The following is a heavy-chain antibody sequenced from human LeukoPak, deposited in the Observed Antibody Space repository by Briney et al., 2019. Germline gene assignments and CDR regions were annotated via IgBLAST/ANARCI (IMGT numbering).Heavy chain of an antibody. CDR3: AKDGIMHSNGPPEFDP. Sequence: GGSLHLSGVATGFIFRSYGIHCVRQAPCKGLERVTFIHFDGSNEYYADFVKGRFTISRDNSKNTVYLQMNSLRAEDTAVYYCAKDGIMHSNGPPEFDPWGQGTLVSVSS. V-gene: IGHV3-30*02. CDR1: GFIFRSYG. J-gene: IGHJ5*02. D-gene: IGHD3-16*01. CDR2: IHFDGSNE.